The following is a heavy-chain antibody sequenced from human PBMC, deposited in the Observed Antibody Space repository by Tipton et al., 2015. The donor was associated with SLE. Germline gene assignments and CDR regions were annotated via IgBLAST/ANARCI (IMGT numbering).Heavy chain of an antibody. CDR2: IYTTGST. D-gene: IGHD2-8*02. J-gene: IGHJ4*02. CDR1: GDSITSGTYY. CDR3: ARDVGGYNTGWFPYYFDY. Sequence: GLVKPSETLSLTCTVSGDSITSGTYYWSWIRQPAGKGLDWIGRIYTTGSTNYNPSLKSRVTISVDTSKNQFSLKLSSVTAADTAVYYCARDVGGYNTGWFPYYFDYWGQGTLVTVSS. V-gene: IGHV4-61*02.